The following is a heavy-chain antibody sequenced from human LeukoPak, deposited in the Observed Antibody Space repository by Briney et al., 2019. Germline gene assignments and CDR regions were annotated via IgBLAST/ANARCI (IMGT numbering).Heavy chain of an antibody. CDR3: AKDRSRSWSFDY. CDR2: MSYDGSNK. CDR1: GFTFSSNG. Sequence: GGPRRLSCAASGFTFSSNGMHWVRQAPGKGLEWVAVMSYDGSNKYYADSVKGRFTISRDNSKNTLYLQMNSLRAEDTAVYYCAKDRSRSWSFDYWGQGTLVTVSS. J-gene: IGHJ4*02. V-gene: IGHV3-30*18. D-gene: IGHD6-13*01.